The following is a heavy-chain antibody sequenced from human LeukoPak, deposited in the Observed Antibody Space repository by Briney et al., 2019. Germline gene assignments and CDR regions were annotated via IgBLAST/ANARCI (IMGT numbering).Heavy chain of an antibody. CDR2: IYSSGST. V-gene: IGHV4-4*07. D-gene: IGHD2-2*01. CDR3: ARDCFSSTCYDY. CDR1: GGSISSYY. J-gene: IGHJ4*02. Sequence: SETLSLTRTVSGGSISSYYWSWIRQSAGKGLEWIGRIYSSGSTNYNPSLKGRVTLSVDTSKNQFSLKLRSVNAADTAVYYCARDCFSSTCYDYWGQGTLVTVSS.